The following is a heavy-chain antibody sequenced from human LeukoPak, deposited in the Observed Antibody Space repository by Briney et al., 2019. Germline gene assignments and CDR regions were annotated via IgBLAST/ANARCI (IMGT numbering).Heavy chain of an antibody. CDR2: ISYDGSNK. CDR1: GFTFSSYA. J-gene: IGHJ5*02. Sequence: PGGSLRLSCAASGFTFSSYAMHWVRQAPGKGLEWVAVISYDGSNKYYADSVKGRFTISRDNSKNTLYLQMNSLRAEDTAVYYCAKDYSHRHNWFDPWGQGTLVTVSS. V-gene: IGHV3-30-3*01. D-gene: IGHD6-13*01. CDR3: AKDYSHRHNWFDP.